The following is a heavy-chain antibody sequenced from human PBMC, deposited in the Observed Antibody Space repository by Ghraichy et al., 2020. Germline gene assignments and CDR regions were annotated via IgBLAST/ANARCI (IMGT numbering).Heavy chain of an antibody. CDR2: IYHSGST. Sequence: SETLSLTCTVSGYSISSGYYWGWIRQPPGKGLEWIGSIYHSGSTYYNPSLKSRVTISVDTSKNQFSLKLSSVTAADTAVYYCARVYYDFWSGYFHYYYYMDVWGKGTTVTVSS. CDR3: ARVYYDFWSGYFHYYYYMDV. J-gene: IGHJ6*03. V-gene: IGHV4-38-2*02. D-gene: IGHD3-3*01. CDR1: GYSISSGYY.